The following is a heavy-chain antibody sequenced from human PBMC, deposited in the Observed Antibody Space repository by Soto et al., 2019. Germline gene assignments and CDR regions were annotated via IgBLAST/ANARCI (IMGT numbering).Heavy chain of an antibody. CDR3: VRYVKRINAGPVFDY. CDR2: IIAGNGDT. Sequence: ASVKVSCKASGYTFTSYTIYWIRQAPGQRLEWMGGIIAGNGDTKYSQKFQGRVTITRDTSATTAYMELSSLTSEDTAIYYCVRYVKRINAGPVFDYWCQGILVSVS. J-gene: IGHJ4*02. CDR1: GYTFTSYT. D-gene: IGHD3-10*02. V-gene: IGHV1-3*01.